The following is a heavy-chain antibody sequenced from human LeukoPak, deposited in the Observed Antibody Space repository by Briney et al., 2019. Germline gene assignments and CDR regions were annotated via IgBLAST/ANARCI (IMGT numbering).Heavy chain of an antibody. V-gene: IGHV3-15*01. Sequence: PGGSLRLSCAASGFTFNNAWMSWVRQAPGKGLEWVGRIKSKTDGGTTDYAAPVKGRFTISRDDSKNTLYLQMNSLKTEDTAVYYCTTGGQQLVPYYYYYGMDVWGQGTTVTVSS. D-gene: IGHD6-13*01. J-gene: IGHJ6*02. CDR1: GFTFNNAW. CDR3: TTGGQQLVPYYYYYGMDV. CDR2: IKSKTDGGTT.